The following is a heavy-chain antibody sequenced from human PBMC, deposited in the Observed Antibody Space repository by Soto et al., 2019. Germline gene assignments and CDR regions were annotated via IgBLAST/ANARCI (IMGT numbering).Heavy chain of an antibody. Sequence: SPVKVSFKTSGCAFSGYVISWVRQAPGQGLEWMGGIIPIFGTANYAQKFQGRVTITADESTSTAYMELSSLRSEDTAVYYCARSITIFRVVCEYFDYWGQGTLVTVSS. V-gene: IGHV1-69*13. CDR1: GCAFSGYV. D-gene: IGHD3-3*01. CDR3: ARSITIFRVVCEYFDY. J-gene: IGHJ4*02. CDR2: IIPIFGTA.